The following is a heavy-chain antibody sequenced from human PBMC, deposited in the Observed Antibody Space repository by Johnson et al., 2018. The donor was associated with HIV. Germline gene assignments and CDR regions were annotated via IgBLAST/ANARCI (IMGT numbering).Heavy chain of an antibody. CDR3: ARDRREYSSSRWPDAFDI. J-gene: IGHJ3*02. CDR1: GFTFSNYA. Sequence: EVQLVESGGDLVQPGGSLRLSCAASGFTFSNYAMHWVRQAPGKGLEYVSAISSNGGSTYYANSVKDMQTRRFTISRDNSKNTLYLQMISLRGEDTAVCYCARDRREYSSSRWPDAFDIWGQGTMVTVSS. V-gene: IGHV3-64*01. D-gene: IGHD6-6*01. CDR2: ISSNGGST.